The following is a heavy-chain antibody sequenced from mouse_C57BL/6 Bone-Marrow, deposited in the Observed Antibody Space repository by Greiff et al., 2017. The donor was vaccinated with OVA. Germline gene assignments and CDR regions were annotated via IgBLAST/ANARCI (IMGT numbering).Heavy chain of an antibody. D-gene: IGHD1-1*01. CDR3: ARPALSSAYAMDY. CDR1: GFTFSSYG. Sequence: EVKLVESGGDLVKPGGSLKLSCAASGFTFSSYGMSWVRQTPDKRLEWVATISSGGSYTYYPDSVKGRFTISRDNAKNTLYLQMSSLKSEDTAMYYCARPALSSAYAMDYWGQGTSVTVSS. J-gene: IGHJ4*01. CDR2: ISSGGSYT. V-gene: IGHV5-6*02.